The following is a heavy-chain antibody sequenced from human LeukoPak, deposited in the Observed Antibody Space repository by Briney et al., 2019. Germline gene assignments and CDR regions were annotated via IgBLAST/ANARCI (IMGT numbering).Heavy chain of an antibody. V-gene: IGHV4-59*01. CDR2: IYYSGST. CDR3: ARGAWVDAFDI. CDR1: GGSISGYY. Sequence: SETLSLTCTVSGGSISGYYWSWIRQSPEKGLECIGYIYYSGSTNYNPSLKSRVTISVDTSKNQFSLKLSSVTAADTAVYYCARGAWVDAFDIWGQGTMVTVSS. D-gene: IGHD1-26*01. J-gene: IGHJ3*02.